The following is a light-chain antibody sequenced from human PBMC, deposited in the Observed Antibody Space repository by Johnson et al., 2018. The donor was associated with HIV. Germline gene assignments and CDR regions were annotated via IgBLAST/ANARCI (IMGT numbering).Light chain of an antibody. CDR2: DND. CDR1: TSNIGDHS. Sequence: QSVLTQPPSVSAAPGRWVTVSCSGTTSNIGDHSVSWFQHLPGAAPKLLIYDNDRRPSGVPDRFSGSKSAASATLDITGLQSGDGGDYYCGTWESSLGAGGLFGTGTKVTVL. V-gene: IGLV1-51*02. CDR3: GTWESSLGAGGL. J-gene: IGLJ1*01.